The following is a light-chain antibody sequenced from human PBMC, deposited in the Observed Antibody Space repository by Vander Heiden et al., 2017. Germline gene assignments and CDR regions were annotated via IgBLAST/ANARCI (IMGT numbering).Light chain of an antibody. J-gene: IGKJ2*01. Sequence: EIVLTPSPATLSLSPGERATLSCGASQIISSSYLAWYQQKPGLAPRLLIYDASVRATGITDRFSGSGSGTDFTLTISRLEPEDFAVYYCQQYGSSPPFTFGQGTKLEIK. CDR3: QQYGSSPPFT. CDR2: DAS. V-gene: IGKV3D-20*01. CDR1: QIISSSY.